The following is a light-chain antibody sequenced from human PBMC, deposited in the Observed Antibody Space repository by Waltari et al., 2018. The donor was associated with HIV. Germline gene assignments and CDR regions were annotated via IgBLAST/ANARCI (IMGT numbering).Light chain of an antibody. CDR3: SSYTSSSTPHVV. Sequence: QSALTQPASVSGSPGQSITISCTGTSSDVGGYNYVSWYQQHPGKAPKLMIYEVSNRPSGFSNRFSVSKSGNTASLTISGLQAEDEADYYCSSYTSSSTPHVVFGGGTKLTVL. CDR1: SSDVGGYNY. CDR2: EVS. V-gene: IGLV2-14*01. J-gene: IGLJ2*01.